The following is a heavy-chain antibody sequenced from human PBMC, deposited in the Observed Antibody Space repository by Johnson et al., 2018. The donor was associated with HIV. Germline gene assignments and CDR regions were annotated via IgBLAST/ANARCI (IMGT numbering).Heavy chain of an antibody. J-gene: IGHJ3*02. D-gene: IGHD6-13*01. CDR2: IWYDGSNK. CDR3: AKDRRGEQQLVTGNDAFDS. Sequence: QVQLVESGGGVVQPGRSLRLSCAASGFTFSSYGMHWVRQATGKGLEWVAVIWYDGSNKYYGDSVKGRFTISRDNSKNTLYLQMNSLRAEDTAVYYCAKDRRGEQQLVTGNDAFDSWGQGTMVTVSS. V-gene: IGHV3-33*06. CDR1: GFTFSSYG.